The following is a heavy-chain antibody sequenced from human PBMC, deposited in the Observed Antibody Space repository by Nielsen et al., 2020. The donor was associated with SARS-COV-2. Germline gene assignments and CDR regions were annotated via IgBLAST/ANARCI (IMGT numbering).Heavy chain of an antibody. CDR2: ISWSGGSV. Sequence: GGSLRLSCAASGFTFDDYAMHWVRQASGKGLEWVSGISWSGGSVGYADSVKGRFIISRDNASNSLYLQMNSLKPEDTALYYCAKDDVVRGDAFDIWGQGTMVTVSS. D-gene: IGHD3-10*01. J-gene: IGHJ3*02. V-gene: IGHV3-9*01. CDR3: AKDDVVRGDAFDI. CDR1: GFTFDDYA.